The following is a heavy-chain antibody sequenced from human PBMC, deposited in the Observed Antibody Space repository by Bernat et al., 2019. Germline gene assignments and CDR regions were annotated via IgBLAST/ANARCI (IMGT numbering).Heavy chain of an antibody. D-gene: IGHD1-26*01. CDR2: ISYDGTNK. V-gene: IGHV3-30*01. Sequence: QVQLVESGGGVVQPGRSLRLSCAASEFTSKTYALHWVRQAPGKGLEWLAVISYDGTNKNYADSVKGRFIISRDNSKVTLYLQMNSLRVQDTAVYYCAREGGDAFDIWSQGTMVTVSS. CDR1: EFTSKTYA. CDR3: AREGGDAFDI. J-gene: IGHJ3*02.